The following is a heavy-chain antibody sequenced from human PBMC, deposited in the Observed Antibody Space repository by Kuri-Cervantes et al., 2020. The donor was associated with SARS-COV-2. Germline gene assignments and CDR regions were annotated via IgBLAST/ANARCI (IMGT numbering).Heavy chain of an antibody. CDR1: GFAFSNYG. CDR2: IWYDGRNK. J-gene: IGHJ5*02. Sequence: GESLKISCVASGFAFSNYGMHWVRQAPGKGLEWVAVIWYDGRNKYYAESVKGRFTISRDNSKNTLFLQMDGLRAEDTAVYYCARGGSPYYQHSSGPYGGTKLDHWGQGTLVTVSS. D-gene: IGHD3-22*01. V-gene: IGHV3-33*01. CDR3: ARGGSPYYQHSSGPYGGTKLDH.